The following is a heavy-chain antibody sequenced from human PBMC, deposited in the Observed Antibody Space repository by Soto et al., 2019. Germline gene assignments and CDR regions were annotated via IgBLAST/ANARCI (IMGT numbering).Heavy chain of an antibody. CDR3: ARGRPHGNWYFDL. CDR1: GFTFSDYY. CDR2: ITTSSSAT. V-gene: IGHV3-11*01. J-gene: IGHJ2*01. Sequence: QVQLVESGGGLVKPGGSLRLSCAASGFTFSDYYMNWIRQVSGKGLEWGSFITTSSSATYYADSVEGRFTISRDDAKNSLYLQMNSLRAEDTAVYYCARGRPHGNWYFDLWGRGTLVTVSS.